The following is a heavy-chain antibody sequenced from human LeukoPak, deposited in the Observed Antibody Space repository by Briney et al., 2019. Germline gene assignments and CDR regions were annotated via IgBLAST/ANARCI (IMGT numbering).Heavy chain of an antibody. CDR3: ARGIRGYSGYDLYYFDY. J-gene: IGHJ4*02. D-gene: IGHD5-12*01. V-gene: IGHV4-4*07. Sequence: PSETLSLTCTVSNGSISIYYWSWVRQPAGKGLEWIGRISASGSTNYNPSLKSRVTMSVDTSKNQFSLKLSSVTAADTAVYYCARGIRGYSGYDLYYFDYWGQGTLVTVSS. CDR2: ISASGST. CDR1: NGSISIYY.